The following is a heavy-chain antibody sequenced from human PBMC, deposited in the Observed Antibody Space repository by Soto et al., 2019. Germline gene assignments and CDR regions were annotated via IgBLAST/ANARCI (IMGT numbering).Heavy chain of an antibody. J-gene: IGHJ3*01. V-gene: IGHV4-30-4*01. D-gene: IGHD3-10*01. CDR3: ARTTYYYGSRTSFPKAFEF. CDR2: VYYSGST. CDR1: GDSISSGDYY. Sequence: QVQLQESGPGLVKPSQTLSLTCTVSGDSISSGDYYWSWLRQPPGKGLEWIGYVYYSGSTYYNPPVKSRVAISVDTSKNQFSLNLRSVTAADTAVYYCARTTYYYGSRTSFPKAFEFWGHGTMITVSS.